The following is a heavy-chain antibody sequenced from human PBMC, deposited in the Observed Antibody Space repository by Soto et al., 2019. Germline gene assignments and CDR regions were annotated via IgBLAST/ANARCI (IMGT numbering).Heavy chain of an antibody. D-gene: IGHD1-1*01. J-gene: IGHJ4*02. Sequence: QVHLVQSGAEVKKPGASVKVSCKASGYTFTSYGITWVRQAPGQGLEWMGWISAHNGNTDYAQKLQGRVIVTRDTSTSTAYMELRSLISDDTAVDYSARGRYGDYWGQGALVTVSS. CDR2: ISAHNGNT. CDR3: ARGRYGDY. V-gene: IGHV1-18*01. CDR1: GYTFTSYG.